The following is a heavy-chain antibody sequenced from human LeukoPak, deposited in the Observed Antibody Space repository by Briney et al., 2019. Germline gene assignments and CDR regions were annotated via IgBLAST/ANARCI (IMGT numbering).Heavy chain of an antibody. D-gene: IGHD2-2*02. CDR2: IYYSGST. V-gene: IGHV4-39*01. CDR1: GGSISSSSYY. CDR3: ARAVPAAINWFDP. J-gene: IGHJ5*02. Sequence: SETLSLTCTVSGGSISSSSYYWGWIRQPPGKGLEWIGSIYYSGSTYYNPSLKSRVTISVDTSKNQFSLKLSSVTAADTAVYYCARAVPAAINWFDPRGQGTLVTVSS.